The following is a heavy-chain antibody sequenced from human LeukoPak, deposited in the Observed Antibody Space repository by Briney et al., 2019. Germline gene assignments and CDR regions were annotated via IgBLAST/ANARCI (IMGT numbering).Heavy chain of an antibody. CDR3: ARDSLYYFYGMDV. CDR2: ISYDGSNK. Sequence: GGSLRLSCAASGFTFSDYGMHWVRQAPGKGLEWVAVISYDGSNKYYADSVKGRFTISRDNSKNTLYLQMNSLRAEDTAIYYCARDSLYYFYGMDVWGQGTTVTVSS. CDR1: GFTFSDYG. V-gene: IGHV3-30*03. J-gene: IGHJ6*02.